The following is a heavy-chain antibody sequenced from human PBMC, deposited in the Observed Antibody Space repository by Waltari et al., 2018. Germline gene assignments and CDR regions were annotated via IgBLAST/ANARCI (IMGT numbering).Heavy chain of an antibody. CDR2: ISSSSSYI. CDR1: GFTFSSSS. Sequence: EVQLVESGGGLVKPGGSLRLSCAASGFTFSSSSMNWVRQAPGKGLEWVSSISSSSSYIYYADSVKGRFTISRDNAKNSLYLQMNSLRAEDTAVYYCARDPSAGQQLVPFDYWGQGTLVTVSS. V-gene: IGHV3-21*01. D-gene: IGHD6-13*01. J-gene: IGHJ4*02. CDR3: ARDPSAGQQLVPFDY.